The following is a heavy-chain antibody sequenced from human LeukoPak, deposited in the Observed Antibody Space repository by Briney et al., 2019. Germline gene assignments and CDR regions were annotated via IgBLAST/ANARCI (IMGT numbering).Heavy chain of an antibody. CDR3: ARDLSYYYDSSGHHAFDI. J-gene: IGHJ3*02. Sequence: PSETLSLTCAVSGYSISSGYYWGWIRQPPGKGLEWIGSIYHSGSTYYNPSLKSRVTISVDTSKSQFSLKLSSVTAADTAVYYCARDLSYYYDSSGHHAFDIWGQGTMVTVSS. D-gene: IGHD3-22*01. V-gene: IGHV4-38-2*02. CDR1: GYSISSGYY. CDR2: IYHSGST.